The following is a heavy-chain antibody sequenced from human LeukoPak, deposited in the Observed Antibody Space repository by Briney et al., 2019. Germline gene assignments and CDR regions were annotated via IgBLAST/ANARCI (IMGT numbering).Heavy chain of an antibody. CDR1: GGTFSSYA. CDR2: IIPIFGTA. J-gene: IGHJ6*03. D-gene: IGHD3-10*01. V-gene: IGHV1-69*13. Sequence: SVKVSCKASGGTFSSYAISWVRQAPGQGLEWMGGIIPIFGTANYAQRFQGRVTITADESASTAYMELSSLRSEDTAVYYCAREGAGGYYYYYMDVWGKGTTVTVSS. CDR3: AREGAGGYYYYYMDV.